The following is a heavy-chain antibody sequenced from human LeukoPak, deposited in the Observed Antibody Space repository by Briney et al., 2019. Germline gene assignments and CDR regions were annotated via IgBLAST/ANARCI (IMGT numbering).Heavy chain of an antibody. V-gene: IGHV1-18*01. J-gene: IGHJ4*02. CDR3: VRDAYGSGKGYFDH. Sequence: ASVKVSCKASGYTFTSYGFSWVRQAPGQGLEWVGWISAQDGNTKYVQKLQGRVTMTTDTSTRTAYMELRSLRSDDTAVYYCVRDAYGSGKGYFDHWGQGTLVTVSS. CDR1: GYTFTSYG. D-gene: IGHD3-10*01. CDR2: ISAQDGNT.